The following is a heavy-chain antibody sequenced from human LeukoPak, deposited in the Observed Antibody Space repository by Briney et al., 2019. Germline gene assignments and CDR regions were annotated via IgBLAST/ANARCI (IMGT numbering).Heavy chain of an antibody. D-gene: IGHD5-24*01. V-gene: IGHV3-11*04. CDR3: ARDWSVEMATIYDAFDI. J-gene: IGHJ3*02. CDR1: GFTFSDYY. CDR2: ISSSGSTI. Sequence: GGSLRLSCAASGFTFSDYYMSWIRQAPGKGLEWVSYISSSGSTIYYADSVKGRFTISRDNAKNSLYLQMNSLRAEDTAVYYCARDWSVEMATIYDAFDIWGQGTMVTVSS.